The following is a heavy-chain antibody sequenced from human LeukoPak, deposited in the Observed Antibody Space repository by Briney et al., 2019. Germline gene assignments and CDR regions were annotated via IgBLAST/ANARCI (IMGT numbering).Heavy chain of an antibody. CDR1: GYTFTGYY. CDR3: ARVRQLPYPLEDY. CDR2: INPNSGGT. D-gene: IGHD2-2*01. Sequence: EASVKVSCKASGYTFTGYYMHWVRQAPGQGLEWMGWINPNSGGTNYAQKFQGRVTMTRDTSISTAYMELSRLRSDDTAVYYCARVRQLPYPLEDYWGQGTLVTVSS. V-gene: IGHV1-2*02. J-gene: IGHJ4*02.